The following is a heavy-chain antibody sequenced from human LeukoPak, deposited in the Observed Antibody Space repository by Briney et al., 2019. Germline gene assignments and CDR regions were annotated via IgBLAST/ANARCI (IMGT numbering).Heavy chain of an antibody. V-gene: IGHV4-61*02. CDR2: IYTSGST. D-gene: IGHD3-3*01. CDR1: GGSISSGSYY. CDR3: ARDSGVAYDFWSGFTPDYYYYYMDV. Sequence: SETLSLTCTVSGGSISSGSYYWSWIRQPAGTGLEWIGRIYTSGSTNYNPSLKSRVTISVDTSKNQFSLKLSSVTAADAAVYYCARDSGVAYDFWSGFTPDYYYYYMDVWGKGTTVTVSS. J-gene: IGHJ6*03.